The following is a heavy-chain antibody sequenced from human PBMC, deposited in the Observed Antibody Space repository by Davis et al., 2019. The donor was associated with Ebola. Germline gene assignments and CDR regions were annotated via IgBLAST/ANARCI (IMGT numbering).Heavy chain of an antibody. CDR2: ISGSGGSR. Sequence: PGGSLRLSCVASGFTFSNYAMSWVRQAPGKGLEWVSAISGSGGSRHHADAVKGRFTISRDISKNTVYLQMNSLRAEDTAVYYCAKNDGINGWFGIDVWAQGTTVTVSS. CDR1: GFTFSNYA. J-gene: IGHJ6*02. D-gene: IGHD6-19*01. V-gene: IGHV3-23*01. CDR3: AKNDGINGWFGIDV.